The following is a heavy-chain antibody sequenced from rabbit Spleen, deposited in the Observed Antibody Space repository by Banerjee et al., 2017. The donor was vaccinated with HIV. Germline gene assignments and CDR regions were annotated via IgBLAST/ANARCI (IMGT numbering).Heavy chain of an antibody. D-gene: IGHD4-1*01. CDR2: IFAGSSGNT. CDR1: EFDFSGNYY. V-gene: IGHV1S45*01. CDR3: ARETSSGWGVLSYYFNL. J-gene: IGHJ4*01. Sequence: QEQLVESGGGLVQPEGSLTLTCTASEFDFSGNYYICWFRQAPGKGPEWIACIFAGSSGNTYYANWAKGRFTISKTSSTTVTLQMTSLTAADTATYFCARETSSGWGVLSYYFNLWGQGTLVTVS.